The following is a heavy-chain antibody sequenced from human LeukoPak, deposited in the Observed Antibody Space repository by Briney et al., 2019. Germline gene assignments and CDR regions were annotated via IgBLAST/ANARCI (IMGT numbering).Heavy chain of an antibody. Sequence: PSETLSLTCTVSGGSISSYYWSWIRQPPGKGLEWIGYIYYSGSTNYNPSLKSRVTISVDTSKNLFSLKLSSVTAADTAVYYCARDNYGDSFDYWGQGTLVTVSS. CDR3: ARDNYGDSFDY. CDR1: GGSISSYY. D-gene: IGHD4-17*01. CDR2: IYYSGST. J-gene: IGHJ4*02. V-gene: IGHV4-59*01.